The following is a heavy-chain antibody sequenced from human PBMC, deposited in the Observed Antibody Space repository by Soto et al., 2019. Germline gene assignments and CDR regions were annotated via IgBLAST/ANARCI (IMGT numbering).Heavy chain of an antibody. CDR1: GYTFTSYD. CDR2: MNPNSGNT. Sequence: ASVKVSCKASGYTFTSYDINGVVRSTGQGLEWMGWMNPNSGNTGYAQKFQGRVTMTRNTSISTAYMELSSLRSEDTAVYYCARMIGYSYGYYYFDYWGQGTLVTVSS. J-gene: IGHJ4*02. D-gene: IGHD5-18*01. CDR3: ARMIGYSYGYYYFDY. V-gene: IGHV1-8*01.